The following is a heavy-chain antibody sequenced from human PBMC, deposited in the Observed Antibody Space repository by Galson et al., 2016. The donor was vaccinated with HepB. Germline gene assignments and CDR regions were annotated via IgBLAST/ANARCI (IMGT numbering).Heavy chain of an antibody. D-gene: IGHD5-24*01. J-gene: IGHJ4*02. Sequence: SLRLSCAASGFTFSSYWMHWVRQAPGKGLVWVSRTNSDGSSTSYADSVKGRFTISRDNAKNTLYLQMNSLRAEDTAVYYCARRMATITSFDYWGQETLVTVSS. CDR3: ARRMATITSFDY. CDR2: TNSDGSST. CDR1: GFTFSSYW. V-gene: IGHV3-74*01.